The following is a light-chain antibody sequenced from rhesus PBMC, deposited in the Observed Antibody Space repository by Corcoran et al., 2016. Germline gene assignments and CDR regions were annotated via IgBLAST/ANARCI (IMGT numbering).Light chain of an antibody. Sequence: ETVVTQSPATLALSPGERATLSCRASQSVGSYLAWYQQKPGQAPRLLIYGASSRAPGIPDRFSGSGSGTDLPLTISSLEPEDVGIYYCQQSSNLWTFGQGTKVEVK. CDR2: GAS. J-gene: IGKJ1*01. CDR1: QSVGSY. V-gene: IGKV3-24*04. CDR3: QQSSNLWT.